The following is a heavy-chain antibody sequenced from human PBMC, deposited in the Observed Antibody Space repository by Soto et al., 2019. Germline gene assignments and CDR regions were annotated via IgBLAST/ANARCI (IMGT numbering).Heavy chain of an antibody. V-gene: IGHV3-33*01. Sequence: QVQLVESGGGVVQPGRSLRLSCAASGFTFSSYGMHWVRQAPGKGLEWVAVIWYDGCNKYYADSVKGRFTISRDNSKNTLYMQMNSLRAEDTAVYYCARSGSYPHWGQGTLVTVSS. CDR3: ARSGSYPH. J-gene: IGHJ4*02. CDR1: GFTFSSYG. CDR2: IWYDGCNK. D-gene: IGHD1-26*01.